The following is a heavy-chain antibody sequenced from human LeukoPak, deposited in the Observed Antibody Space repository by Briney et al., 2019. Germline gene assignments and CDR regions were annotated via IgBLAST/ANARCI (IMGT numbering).Heavy chain of an antibody. CDR2: IYYSGST. CDR1: GGSISSSSYY. D-gene: IGHD5-24*01. Sequence: SETLSLTCTVSGGSISSSSYYWGWIRQPPGKGLEWIGNIYYSGSTYYNPSLKSRVSISVDTSKNQFSLKLSSVTAADTAVYYCARVDGYILGFDIWGQGTMVTVSS. CDR3: ARVDGYILGFDI. V-gene: IGHV4-39*07. J-gene: IGHJ3*02.